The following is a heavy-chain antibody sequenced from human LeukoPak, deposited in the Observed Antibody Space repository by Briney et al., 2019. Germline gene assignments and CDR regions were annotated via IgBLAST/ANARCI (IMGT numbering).Heavy chain of an antibody. Sequence: PGGSLRLSCAASGFTFSSYAMSWVRQAPGKGLEWVSYISSGRTIYYADSVKGRFTISRDNAKNSLYLQMNSLRAEDTAVYYCVRLYSSSSGKAFDIWGQGTMVTVSS. CDR2: ISSGRTI. D-gene: IGHD6-6*01. V-gene: IGHV3-48*03. J-gene: IGHJ3*02. CDR3: VRLYSSSSGKAFDI. CDR1: GFTFSSYA.